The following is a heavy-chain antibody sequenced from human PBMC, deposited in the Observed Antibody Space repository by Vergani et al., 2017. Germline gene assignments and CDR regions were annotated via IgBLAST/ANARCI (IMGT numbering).Heavy chain of an antibody. V-gene: IGHV3-33*01. D-gene: IGHD1-14*01. CDR2: TWYDGNNK. Sequence: QVQLVESGGGVVQPGRSLRLSCAASGFTFNQYGMHWVRQAPGKGLEWVAVTWYDGNNKQYADSVMGRFTISRDNSKSKMYLQMNSLRDEDTGVYYCARDLRLLYNRFDPWGQGTLVTVSS. CDR1: GFTFNQYG. CDR3: ARDLRLLYNRFDP. J-gene: IGHJ5*02.